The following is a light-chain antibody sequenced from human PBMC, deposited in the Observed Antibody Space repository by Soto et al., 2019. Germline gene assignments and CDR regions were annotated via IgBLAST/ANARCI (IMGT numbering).Light chain of an antibody. CDR2: DAS. CDR1: QSVSSY. CDR3: QQRSNWPPIT. V-gene: IGKV3-11*01. Sequence: EIVLTQSPATLSLSPGERATLSCRDSQSVSSYLAWYQQKPGQAPRLLIYDASNRATGIPARFSGSGSGTDFTLTISSLEPEDFAVYYCQQRSNWPPITFGQGTKVDIK. J-gene: IGKJ1*01.